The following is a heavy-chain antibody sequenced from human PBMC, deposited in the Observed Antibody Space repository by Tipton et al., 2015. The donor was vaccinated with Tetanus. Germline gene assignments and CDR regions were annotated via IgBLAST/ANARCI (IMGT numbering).Heavy chain of an antibody. CDR3: TIRSSSWYDYYYYGMDV. Sequence: SLRLSCAASGFTFSGSAMHWVRQASGKGLEWVGRIRSKANSYATAYAASVKGRFTISRDDSKNTAYLQMNSLKTEDTAVYYCTIRSSSWYDYYYYGMDVWGQGTTVTVSS. J-gene: IGHJ6*02. D-gene: IGHD6-13*01. CDR1: GFTFSGSA. V-gene: IGHV3-73*01. CDR2: IRSKANSYAT.